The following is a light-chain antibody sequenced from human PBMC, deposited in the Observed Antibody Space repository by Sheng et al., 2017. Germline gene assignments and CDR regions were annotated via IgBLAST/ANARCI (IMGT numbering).Light chain of an antibody. CDR2: VAS. J-gene: IGKJ3*01. Sequence: DIQMTQSPSSLSASVGDRVTISCRTNETITNHLNWYQQRPGKAPQLLLYVASNLQRGVPSRFTGRGSGTEFTLTITNLQAEDFATYFCQQSYTSPFTFGPGTKVDI. V-gene: IGKV1-39*01. CDR3: QQSYTSPFT. CDR1: ETITNH.